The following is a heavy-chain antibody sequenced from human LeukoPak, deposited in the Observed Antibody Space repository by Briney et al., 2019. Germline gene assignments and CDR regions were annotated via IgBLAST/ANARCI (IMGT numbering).Heavy chain of an antibody. CDR1: GGSFNIGGYY. CDR3: ARGGNTVAAAGIGMDV. J-gene: IGHJ6*04. D-gene: IGHD6-13*01. V-gene: IGHV4-30-2*01. CDR2: IYHSGST. Sequence: SETLSLTCTVSGGSFNIGGYYWSWIRQPPGKGLEWIGYIYHSGSTYYNPSLKSRVTVSIDRSKNQFSLKLGSVTAADTAVYYCARGGNTVAAAGIGMDVWGKGTTVTVSS.